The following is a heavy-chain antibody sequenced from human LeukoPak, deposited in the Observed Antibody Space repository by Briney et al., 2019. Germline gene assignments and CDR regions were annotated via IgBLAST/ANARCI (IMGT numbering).Heavy chain of an antibody. J-gene: IGHJ4*02. V-gene: IGHV1-8*03. CDR3: ARGKAPRLTYYDILTGSPPNRKANYYFDY. CDR2: MNPNSGNT. CDR1: GYTFTSYD. D-gene: IGHD3-9*01. Sequence: ASVKVSCKASGYTFTSYDINWVRQATGQGLEWMGWMNPNSGNTGYAQKFQGRVTITRNTSISTAYMELSSLRSEDTAVYYCARGKAPRLTYYDILTGSPPNRKANYYFDYWGQGTLVTVSS.